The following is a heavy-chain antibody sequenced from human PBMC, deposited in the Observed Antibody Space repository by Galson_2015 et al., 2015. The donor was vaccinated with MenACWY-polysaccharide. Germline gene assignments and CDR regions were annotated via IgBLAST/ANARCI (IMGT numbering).Heavy chain of an antibody. CDR1: GFSFSAYG. J-gene: IGHJ4*02. CDR2: SGSGGGL. CDR3: AKVGPRSSWTMGLDY. D-gene: IGHD6-13*01. Sequence: LRLSCAASGFSFSAYGMSWVRQAPGRGLEWVSGSGSGGGLYYADSVKGRFTVSRDNSKSTLYLQMNNLRAEDTAVYYCAKVGPRSSWTMGLDYWGQGTLITVSS. V-gene: IGHV3-23*01.